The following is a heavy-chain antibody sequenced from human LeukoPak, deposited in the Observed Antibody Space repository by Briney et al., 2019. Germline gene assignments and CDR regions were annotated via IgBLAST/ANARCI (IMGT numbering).Heavy chain of an antibody. V-gene: IGHV3-23*01. CDR2: ISDSGYYT. CDR3: TKAGLRGDDSHAKLSDY. Sequence: GSSLRLSCAASGFTFSSYAMSWVRQAPGKGLEWVSTISDSGYYTYYADSLKGRFTISRDNSKNTLHLQMNSLRGEDTAVYYCTKAGLRGDDSHAKLSDYWGQGTLVTVSS. D-gene: IGHD2-21*01. CDR1: GFTFSSYA. J-gene: IGHJ4*02.